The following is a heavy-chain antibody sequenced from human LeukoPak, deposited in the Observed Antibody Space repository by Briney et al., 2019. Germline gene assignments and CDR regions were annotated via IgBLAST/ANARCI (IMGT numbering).Heavy chain of an antibody. CDR2: IYYSGST. J-gene: IGHJ5*02. CDR1: GGSISSYY. D-gene: IGHD4-23*01. V-gene: IGHV4-59*01. Sequence: SETLSLTCTVSGGSISSYYWSWIRQPPGKGLEWIGYIYYSGSTNYNPSLKSRVTISVDTSKNQFSLKLSSVTAADTAVYYCARANANYGGNSGWFDPWGQGTLVTVSS. CDR3: ARANANYGGNSGWFDP.